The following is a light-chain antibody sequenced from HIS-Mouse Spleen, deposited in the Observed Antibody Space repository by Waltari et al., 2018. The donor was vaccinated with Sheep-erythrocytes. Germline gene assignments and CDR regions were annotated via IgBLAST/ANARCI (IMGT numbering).Light chain of an antibody. Sequence: QSVLPQPPSASGTPGQRVTISCSGSSSNIGSNYVYWYQQLPGTAPKLLIYRNNQRPSGVPDRFSGSKSGTSASLAISGLRSEDEADYYCAAWDDSLSGNWVFGGGTKLTVL. V-gene: IGLV1-47*01. CDR1: SSNIGSNY. J-gene: IGLJ3*02. CDR3: AAWDDSLSGNWV. CDR2: RNN.